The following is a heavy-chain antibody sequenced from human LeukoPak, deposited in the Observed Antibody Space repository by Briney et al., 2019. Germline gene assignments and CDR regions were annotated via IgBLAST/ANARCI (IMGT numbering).Heavy chain of an antibody. V-gene: IGHV4-34*01. CDR3: ARGQEGYSYGYDFDY. D-gene: IGHD5-18*01. CDR1: GGSFSGCY. Sequence: SETLSLTCAVDGGSFSGCYWSGVRQPPGKGLEWIGEINHSGSTNYNPSLKSRVTISVDTSKNQFSLKLSSVTAADTAVYYCARGQEGYSYGYDFDYWRRGTLVTVSS. CDR2: INHSGST. J-gene: IGHJ4*02.